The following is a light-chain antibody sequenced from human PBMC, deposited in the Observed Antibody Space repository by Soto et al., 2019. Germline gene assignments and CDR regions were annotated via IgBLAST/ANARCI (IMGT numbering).Light chain of an antibody. CDR1: QTVTSY. V-gene: IGKV1-39*01. J-gene: IGKJ2*01. CDR2: AAS. CDR3: QQSYSTPYT. Sequence: DVQMTQSPSSLSASVGDSLTLTCRASQTVTSYLNWYQQKPGKAPKLLIYAASTLQSGVPSRFSGSGSGTEFTLTIISLQPEDFATYYCQQSYSTPYTFGQGTKLEI.